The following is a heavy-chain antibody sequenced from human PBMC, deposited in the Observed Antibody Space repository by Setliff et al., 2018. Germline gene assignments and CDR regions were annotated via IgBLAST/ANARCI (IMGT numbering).Heavy chain of an antibody. Sequence: ASVTVSCKASGYTFTSYGISWVRQAPGQGLEWMGWISAYNGNTNYAQKLQGRVTMTTDASTSTAYMELRSLRSDDTAVYYCARVVGSGGNGGHWYSDLWGRGTLVTVSS. V-gene: IGHV1-18*01. CDR2: ISAYNGNT. CDR3: ARVVGSGGNGGHWYSDL. J-gene: IGHJ2*01. D-gene: IGHD2-15*01. CDR1: GYTFTSYG.